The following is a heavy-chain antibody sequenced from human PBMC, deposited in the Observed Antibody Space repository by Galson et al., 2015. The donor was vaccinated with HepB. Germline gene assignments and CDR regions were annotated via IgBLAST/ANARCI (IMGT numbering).Heavy chain of an antibody. CDR3: ARWRVGATYYFDY. J-gene: IGHJ4*02. CDR1: GFTFSDYY. CDR2: ISSSSSYT. Sequence: LRLSCAASGFTFSDYYMSWIRQAPGKGLEWVSYISSSSSYTNYADSVKGRFTISRDNAKNSLYLQMNSLRAEDTAVYYCARWRVGATYYFDYWGQGTLVTVSS. V-gene: IGHV3-11*06. D-gene: IGHD1-26*01.